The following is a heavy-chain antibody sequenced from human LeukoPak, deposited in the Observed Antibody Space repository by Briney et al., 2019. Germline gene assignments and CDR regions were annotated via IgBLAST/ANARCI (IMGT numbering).Heavy chain of an antibody. CDR2: IKSKTDGGTT. D-gene: IGHD1-1*01. CDR1: GFTFSNAW. J-gene: IGHJ6*03. Sequence: PGGSLRLSCAASGFTFSNAWMSWVRQAPGKGLEWVGRIKSKTDGGTTDYAAPVKGRFTISRDDSKNTLYLQMNSLKTEDTAVYYCTTQVPWLYDYYYYYMDVWGKGTTVTVSS. V-gene: IGHV3-15*01. CDR3: TTQVPWLYDYYYYYMDV.